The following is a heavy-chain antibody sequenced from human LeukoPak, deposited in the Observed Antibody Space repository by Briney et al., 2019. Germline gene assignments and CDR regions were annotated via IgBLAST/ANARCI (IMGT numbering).Heavy chain of an antibody. CDR3: AGHLRWWDY. CDR2: IYYSGST. D-gene: IGHD5/OR15-5a*01. CDR1: GGSISNYY. J-gene: IGHJ4*02. V-gene: IGHV4-59*04. Sequence: SETLSLTCSVSGGSISNYYWSWIRQPPGKGLEWIGYIYYSGSTYYNPSLKSRVTISVDTSKNQFSLKLCSVTAADTAVYYCAGHLRWWDYWGQGTLVTVSS.